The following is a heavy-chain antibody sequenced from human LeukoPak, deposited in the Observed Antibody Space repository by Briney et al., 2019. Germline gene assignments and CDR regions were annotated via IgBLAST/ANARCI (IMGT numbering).Heavy chain of an antibody. D-gene: IGHD4-23*01. Sequence: RTSQTLSLTCTVSGGSISSGDYYWSWIRQPPGKGLEWIGYIYYSGSTYYNPSLKSRVTISVDTSKNQFSLKLSSVTAADTAVYYRARETRSYGGNTWSYAFDIWGQGTMVTVSS. V-gene: IGHV4-30-4*01. CDR2: IYYSGST. CDR1: GGSISSGDYY. J-gene: IGHJ3*02. CDR3: ARETRSYGGNTWSYAFDI.